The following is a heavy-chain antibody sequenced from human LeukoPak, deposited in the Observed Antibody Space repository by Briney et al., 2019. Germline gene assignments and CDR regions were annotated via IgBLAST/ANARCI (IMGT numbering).Heavy chain of an antibody. CDR1: GYTFTGYY. D-gene: IGHD1-1*01. J-gene: IGHJ4*02. CDR2: IIPILGIA. CDR3: AWKGGDYFDY. Sequence: ASVKVSCKASGYTFTGYYMHWVRQAPGQGLEWMGRIIPILGIANYAQKFQGRVTITADKSTSTAYMELSSLRSEDTAVYYCAWKGGDYFDYWGQGTLVTVSS. V-gene: IGHV1-69*02.